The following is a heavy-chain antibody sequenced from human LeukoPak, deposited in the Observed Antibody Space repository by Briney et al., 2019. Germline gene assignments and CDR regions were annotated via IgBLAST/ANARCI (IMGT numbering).Heavy chain of an antibody. D-gene: IGHD3-22*01. Sequence: GGSLRLSCAASGFTLSSYWMSWVRQAPGEGREWVANIKQDGSEKYYVDSVKGRFTISRDNAKNSLYLQMNSLRAEDTAVYYCAREYYYDSSGYYYVPNYFYYWGQGTLVTVSS. J-gene: IGHJ4*02. V-gene: IGHV3-7*01. CDR1: GFTLSSYW. CDR3: AREYYYDSSGYYYVPNYFYY. CDR2: IKQDGSEK.